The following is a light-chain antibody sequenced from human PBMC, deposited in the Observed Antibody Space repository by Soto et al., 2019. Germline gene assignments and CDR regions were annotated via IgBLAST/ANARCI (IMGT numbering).Light chain of an antibody. J-gene: IGKJ1*01. CDR1: QSISSW. CDR3: QQYDSISWT. V-gene: IGKV1-5*03. Sequence: DIQMTQSPSTLSASVGDRITITCRASQSISSWLAWYQQKPGKAPKLLIYKASSLEGGVPSRFSGSGSGTEFTLTVSSLQPDDFATYYCQQYDSISWTFGQGTKV. CDR2: KAS.